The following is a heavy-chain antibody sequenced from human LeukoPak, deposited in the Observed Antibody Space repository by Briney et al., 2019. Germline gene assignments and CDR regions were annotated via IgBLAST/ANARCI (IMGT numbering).Heavy chain of an antibody. CDR1: GFIFSSYS. V-gene: IGHV3-48*01. CDR3: ARVYRRYFDY. Sequence: GGSLRLSCAASGFIFSSYSMNWVRQAPGKGLEWVSYISSSSSSIYYADAVKGRFTISRDNAKNSLYLQMNSLRAEDTAVYYCARVYRRYFDYWGQGTLVAVSS. CDR2: ISSSSSSI. J-gene: IGHJ4*02. D-gene: IGHD1-14*01.